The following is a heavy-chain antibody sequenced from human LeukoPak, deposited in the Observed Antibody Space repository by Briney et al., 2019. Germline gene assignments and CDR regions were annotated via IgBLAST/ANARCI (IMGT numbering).Heavy chain of an antibody. CDR2: ISSRGTNI. D-gene: IGHD3-22*01. Sequence: SLRLSCAPSGFTFSDYYMSWIRQAPGKGLEWVSYISSRGTNIYYADSVKGRFTISRHNAKNSLYLQMNSLRAEDTAVYYCARGLLSNNKGYDYWGQGTLVSVSS. CDR1: GFTFSDYY. CDR3: ARGLLSNNKGYDY. J-gene: IGHJ4*02. V-gene: IGHV3-11*01.